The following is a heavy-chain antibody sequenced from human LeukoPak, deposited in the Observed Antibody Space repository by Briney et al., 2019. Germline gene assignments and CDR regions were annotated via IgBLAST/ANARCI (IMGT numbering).Heavy chain of an antibody. CDR2: VNPSGDST. CDR3: AKDRAGTPWAD. D-gene: IGHD1-1*01. CDR1: GFTFGIFS. Sequence: PGGSLRPSCAASGFTFGIFSMTWVRQAPGKRLEWVSTVNPSGDSTYYANSVKGRFTISRDNSRDTIFLQMDSLRAGDTAIYYCAKDRAGTPWADWGQGTLVTVSS. J-gene: IGHJ4*02. V-gene: IGHV3-23*01.